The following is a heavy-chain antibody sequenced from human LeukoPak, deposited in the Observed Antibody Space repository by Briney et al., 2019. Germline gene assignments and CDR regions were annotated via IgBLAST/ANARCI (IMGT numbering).Heavy chain of an antibody. CDR1: GFTFSSYA. V-gene: IGHV3-23*01. CDR3: AKDRHEGPFDY. CDR2: LSGSGGST. Sequence: GGSLRLSCAASGFTFSSYAMSWVRQAPGEGLEWVSVLSGSGGSTYYADSVKGRFTISRDNPKNTLYLQMNSLRAEDTAVYYCAKDRHEGPFDYWGQGTLVTVSS. J-gene: IGHJ4*02.